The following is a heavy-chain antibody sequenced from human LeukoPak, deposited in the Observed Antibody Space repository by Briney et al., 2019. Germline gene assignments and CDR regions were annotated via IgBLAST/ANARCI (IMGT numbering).Heavy chain of an antibody. CDR1: GYTFTSYA. V-gene: IGHV7-4-1*02. J-gene: IGHJ3*02. CDR2: VNANTGNP. Sequence: ASVKVSCKASGYTFTSYAMNWVRQAPGQGLEWMGLVNANTGNPTYAQGFTGRFVFSLDTSVSTAYLQISSLKAEDTAVYYCARRVEGHAFDIWGQGTMVTVSS. D-gene: IGHD1-1*01. CDR3: ARRVEGHAFDI.